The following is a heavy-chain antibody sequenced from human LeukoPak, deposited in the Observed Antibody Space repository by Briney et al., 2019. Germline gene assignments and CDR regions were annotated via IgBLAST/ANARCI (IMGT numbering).Heavy chain of an antibody. Sequence: GGSQRLSCAASGFTFDDYEMSWVRQAPGKGLEWVAGINWNGGRKGYADSVKGRFTISRDNAKNSLYLQMSSLRAEDTALYYCKGYCSSSSCYSDMDVWGQGTTVTVSS. CDR2: INWNGGRK. V-gene: IGHV3-20*04. CDR3: KGYCSSSSCYSDMDV. D-gene: IGHD2-2*02. CDR1: GFTFDDYE. J-gene: IGHJ6*02.